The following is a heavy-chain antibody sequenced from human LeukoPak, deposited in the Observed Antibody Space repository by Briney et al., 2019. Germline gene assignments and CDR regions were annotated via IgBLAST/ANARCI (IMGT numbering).Heavy chain of an antibody. V-gene: IGHV1-46*01. CDR3: ARAYYYGSGNPRYYFDY. CDR2: INPSGGST. CDR1: GYTFTSYY. J-gene: IGHJ4*02. D-gene: IGHD3-10*01. Sequence: ASVKVSCKASGYTFTSYYMHWVRQAPGQGLEWMGIINPSGGSTSYAQKFQGRVTMTRDTSTSTVYMELSSLRSEDTSVYYCARAYYYGSGNPRYYFDYWGQGTLVTVSS.